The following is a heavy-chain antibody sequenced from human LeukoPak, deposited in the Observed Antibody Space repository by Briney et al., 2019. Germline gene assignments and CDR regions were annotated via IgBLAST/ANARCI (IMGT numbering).Heavy chain of an antibody. J-gene: IGHJ6*03. Sequence: AGGSLRLSCAASGFTFSSYNINWVRQAPGKGLEWVSSISTSSSYIYYADPVKGRFTISRDNTRNSLYLQMNSLRADDTAVYYCARELSGIGRYYFYYYMDVWGKGTTVTVSS. D-gene: IGHD6-19*01. CDR3: ARELSGIGRYYFYYYMDV. CDR2: ISTSSSYI. CDR1: GFTFSSYN. V-gene: IGHV3-21*01.